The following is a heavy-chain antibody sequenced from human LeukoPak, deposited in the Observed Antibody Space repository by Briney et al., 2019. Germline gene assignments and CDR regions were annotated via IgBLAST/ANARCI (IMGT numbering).Heavy chain of an antibody. CDR3: ARADILTGYYPGDWFDP. V-gene: IGHV4-34*01. CDR1: GGSFSGYY. J-gene: IGHJ5*02. D-gene: IGHD3-9*01. Sequence: SETLSLTCAVYGGSFSGYYWSWIRQPPGKGLEWIGEINHSGSTNYNPSLKSRVTISVDTSKNQFSLKLSSVTAADTAVYYCARADILTGYYPGDWFDPWAREPWSPSPQ. CDR2: INHSGST.